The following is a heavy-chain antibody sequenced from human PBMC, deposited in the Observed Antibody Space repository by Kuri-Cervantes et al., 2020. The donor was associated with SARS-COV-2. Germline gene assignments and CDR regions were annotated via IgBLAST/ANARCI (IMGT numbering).Heavy chain of an antibody. CDR2: IYYSGST. CDR1: GGSISSYY. V-gene: IGHV4-59*01. J-gene: IGHJ6*02. Sequence: SETLSLTCPVSGGSISSYYWSWIRQPPGKGLEWIGYIYYSGSTNYNPSLKSRVTILVDTSKNQFSLKLSSVTAADTAVYYCAGSSGWYTYYYYGMDVWGQGTTVTVSS. D-gene: IGHD6-19*01. CDR3: AGSSGWYTYYYYGMDV.